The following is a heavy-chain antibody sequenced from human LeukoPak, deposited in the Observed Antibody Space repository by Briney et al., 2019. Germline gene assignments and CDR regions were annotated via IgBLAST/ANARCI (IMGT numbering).Heavy chain of an antibody. CDR1: GGSISSYY. CDR2: IYTSGST. V-gene: IGHV4-4*07. Sequence: PSETLSLTCTVSGGSISSYYWSWIRQPAGKGLEWIGRIYTSGSTNYNPSLKSRVTMSVDTSKNQFSLKLSSVTAADTAVYYCARVPLPTYYDYIWGSYGQPYYFDYWGQGTLVTVSS. J-gene: IGHJ4*02. CDR3: ARVPLPTYYDYIWGSYGQPYYFDY. D-gene: IGHD3-16*01.